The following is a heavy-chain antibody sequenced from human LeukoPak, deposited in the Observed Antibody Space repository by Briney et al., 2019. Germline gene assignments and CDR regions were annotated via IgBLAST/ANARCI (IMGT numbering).Heavy chain of an antibody. CDR1: GGSIRSYY. V-gene: IGHV4-59*12. CDR2: VYYSGST. J-gene: IGHJ4*02. CDR3: ARDLGGVAGTMDFDY. Sequence: SVTLSLTCTVSGGSIRSYYWSWIRQHPGKGLEGLGYVYYSGSTNYNPSLKSRVTISVDTSKKQFSLKLSSVTAADTAVYYCARDLGGVAGTMDFDYWGQGTLVTVSS. D-gene: IGHD6-19*01.